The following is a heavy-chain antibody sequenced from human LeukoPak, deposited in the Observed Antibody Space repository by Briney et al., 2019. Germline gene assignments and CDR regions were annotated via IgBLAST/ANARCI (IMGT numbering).Heavy chain of an antibody. CDR3: ARVLTPGVAFDI. CDR2: IYYSGST. CDR1: GYSISSGYY. V-gene: IGHV4-38-2*02. D-gene: IGHD3-10*01. Sequence: SETLSLTCTVSGYSISSGYYWGWIRQPPGKGLEWIGYIYYSGSTNYNPSLKSRVTISVDTSKNQFSLKLSSVTAADTAVYYCARVLTPGVAFDIWGQGTMVTVSS. J-gene: IGHJ3*02.